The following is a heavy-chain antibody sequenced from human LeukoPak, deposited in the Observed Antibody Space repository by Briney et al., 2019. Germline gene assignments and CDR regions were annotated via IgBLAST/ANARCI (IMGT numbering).Heavy chain of an antibody. D-gene: IGHD3-16*01. CDR2: VNTAGSST. Sequence: GGSLRLSCAASGFTFSTYWMHWVRQAPGKGLVWVSRVNTAGSSTSYADSVKGRFTISRDNAKNTLYLQMNSLRAEDTAMYYCVGGMGGHFDYWGQGTLVTVSP. V-gene: IGHV3-74*01. CDR1: GFTFSTYW. CDR3: VGGMGGHFDY. J-gene: IGHJ4*02.